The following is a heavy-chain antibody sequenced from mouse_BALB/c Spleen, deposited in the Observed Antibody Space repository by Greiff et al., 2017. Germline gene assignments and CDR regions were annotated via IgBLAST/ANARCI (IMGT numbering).Heavy chain of an antibody. J-gene: IGHJ4*01. Sequence: QVQLQQSGPGLVQPSQSLSITCTVSGFSLTSYGVHWVRQSPGKGLEWLGVIWSGGSTDYNAAFISRLSISKDNSKSQVFFKMNSLQANDTAIYYCARERGYDGYFPYYAMDYWGQGTSVTVSS. CDR2: IWSGGST. CDR3: ARERGYDGYFPYYAMDY. CDR1: GFSLTSYG. V-gene: IGHV2-2*02. D-gene: IGHD2-3*01.